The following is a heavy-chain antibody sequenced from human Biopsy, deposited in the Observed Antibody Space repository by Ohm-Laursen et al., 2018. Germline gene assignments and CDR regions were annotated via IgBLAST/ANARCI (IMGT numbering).Heavy chain of an antibody. J-gene: IGHJ6*02. D-gene: IGHD3-22*01. CDR3: ARDRGQNFYDSTGYYNGMDG. V-gene: IGHV3-74*03. Sequence: SLRLSCAASGFTFNSYWMHWVRQAPGKGLVWVSRINIDGSGTKYADSVKGRFTITRDNAKNSLYLQMNSLRPEDTALYYCARDRGQNFYDSTGYYNGMDGWGQGTTVTVAS. CDR2: INIDGSGT. CDR1: GFTFNSYW.